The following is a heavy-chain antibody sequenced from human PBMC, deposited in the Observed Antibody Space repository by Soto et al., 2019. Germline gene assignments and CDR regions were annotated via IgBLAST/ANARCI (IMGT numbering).Heavy chain of an antibody. CDR1: GFTFSSYA. CDR3: ARDFSQDYDTTGDYYYYYGMDV. V-gene: IGHV3-48*03. CDR2: ISSSGSTI. Sequence: PGGSLRLSCAASGFTFSSYAMSWVRQAPGKGLEWVSYISSSGSTIYYADSVKGRSTISRDNAKNSLYLQMNSLRAEDTAVYYCARDFSQDYDTTGDYYYYYGMDVWGQGTTVTVSS. D-gene: IGHD3-9*01. J-gene: IGHJ6*02.